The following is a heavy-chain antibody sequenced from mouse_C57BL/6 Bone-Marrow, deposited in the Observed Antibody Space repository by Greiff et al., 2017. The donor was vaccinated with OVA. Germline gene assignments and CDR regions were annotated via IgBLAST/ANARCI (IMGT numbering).Heavy chain of an antibody. CDR1: GYTFTSYW. CDR2: INPSNGGT. D-gene: IGHD1-1*01. CDR3: ASLYYGSRGVGY. Sequence: QVHVQQPGTELVKPGASVKLSCKASGYTFTSYWMHWVKQRPGQGLEWIGNINPSNGGTNYNEKFKSKATLTVDKSSSSAYMQLGSLTSEDSAVYYCASLYYGSRGVGYWGQGTTLTVSS. V-gene: IGHV1-53*01. J-gene: IGHJ2*01.